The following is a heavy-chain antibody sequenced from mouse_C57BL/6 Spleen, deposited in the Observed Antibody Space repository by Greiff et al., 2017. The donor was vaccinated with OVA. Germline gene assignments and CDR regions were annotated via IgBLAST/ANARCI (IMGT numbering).Heavy chain of an antibody. J-gene: IGHJ3*01. Sequence: EVQRVESGPELVKPGASVKISCKASGYSFTDYNMNWVKQSNGKSLEWIGVINPKNGTTSYNQKFKGKATLTVDKSSSTAYMQLNSLTSEDSAVYYCARGDYVSNPAWFTYWGQGTLVTVSA. CDR3: ARGDYVSNPAWFTY. CDR1: GYSFTDYN. D-gene: IGHD1-1*01. CDR2: INPKNGTT. V-gene: IGHV1-39*01.